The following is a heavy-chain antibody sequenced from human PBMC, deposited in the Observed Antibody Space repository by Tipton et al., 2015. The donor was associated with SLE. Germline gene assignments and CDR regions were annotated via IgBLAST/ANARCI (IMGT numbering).Heavy chain of an antibody. D-gene: IGHD3-10*01. J-gene: IGHJ6*02. CDR2: IYYSGTT. V-gene: IGHV4-39*07. CDR1: GGSISSSSYY. CDR3: ARSNYYGLGNLRGGYYYYVMDV. Sequence: TLSLTCTVSGGSISSSSYYWGWIRRPPGKGLEWIGSIYYSGTTYYNPSLKSRVTISGDMSKNQFSMKLSSVTAADTAVYYCARSNYYGLGNLRGGYYYYVMDVWGQGTTVTVSS.